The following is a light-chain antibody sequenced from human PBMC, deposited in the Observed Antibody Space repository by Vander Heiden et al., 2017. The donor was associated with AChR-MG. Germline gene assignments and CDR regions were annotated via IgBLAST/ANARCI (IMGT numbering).Light chain of an antibody. Sequence: QSALTQPRSVSGSPGQSVTISCTGTRNDVGGYNYVSWYQHNPGKAPKLMIYDVRKRASGVPDRFSASKSGNTASLTTSGLQAEDEADYYCCSFVGSNTYVFGPGTTVTVL. J-gene: IGLJ1*01. V-gene: IGLV2-11*01. CDR2: DVR. CDR3: CSFVGSNTYV. CDR1: RNDVGGYNY.